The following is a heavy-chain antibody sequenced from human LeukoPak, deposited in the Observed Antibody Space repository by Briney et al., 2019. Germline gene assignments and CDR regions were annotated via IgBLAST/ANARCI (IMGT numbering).Heavy chain of an antibody. D-gene: IGHD1-26*01. CDR3: AKGRYSGSYSGVDY. CDR2: ISYDGSNK. CDR1: GFTFSSYA. Sequence: GGSLRLSCAASGFTFSSYAMHWVRQAPGKGLEWVAVISYDGSNKYYADSVKGRFTISRDNSKNTLYLQMNSLRAEDTAVYYCAKGRYSGSYSGVDYWGQGTLVTVSS. V-gene: IGHV3-30*04. J-gene: IGHJ4*02.